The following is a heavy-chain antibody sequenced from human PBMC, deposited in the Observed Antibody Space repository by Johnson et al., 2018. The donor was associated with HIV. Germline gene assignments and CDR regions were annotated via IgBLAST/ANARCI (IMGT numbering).Heavy chain of an antibody. CDR3: ARAGYGDYWYAFDI. V-gene: IGHV3-30*04. CDR1: GFTFSSYA. Sequence: QVQLVESGGGVVQPGRSLSLSCAASGFTFSSYAVHWVRQAPGKGLEWVALISYDANNEYYADSVRGRFTISRDNSKNTLYLQMNSLRAEDTAVYYCARAGYGDYWYAFDIWGQGTMVTVSS. CDR2: ISYDANNE. J-gene: IGHJ3*02. D-gene: IGHD4-17*01.